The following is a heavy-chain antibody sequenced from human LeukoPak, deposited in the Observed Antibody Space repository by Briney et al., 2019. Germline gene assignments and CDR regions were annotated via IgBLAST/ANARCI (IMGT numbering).Heavy chain of an antibody. CDR1: GYTFTGYY. V-gene: IGHV1-69*05. Sequence: GASVKVSCKASGYTFTGYYMHWVRQAPGQGLEWMGRIIPIFGTANYAQKFQGRVTITTDESTSTAYMELSSLRSEDTAVYYCARGIAVTLDYWGQGTLVTVSS. D-gene: IGHD4-17*01. J-gene: IGHJ4*02. CDR2: IIPIFGTA. CDR3: ARGIAVTLDY.